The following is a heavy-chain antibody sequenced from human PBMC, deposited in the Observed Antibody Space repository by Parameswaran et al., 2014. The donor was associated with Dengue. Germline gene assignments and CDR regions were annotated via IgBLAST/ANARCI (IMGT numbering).Heavy chain of an antibody. CDR2: IWYDGSNK. V-gene: IGHV3-33*01. CDR3: ARDRCSSTSCYYYYGMDV. J-gene: IGHJ6*02. Sequence: WIRQPPGKGLEWVAVIWYDGSNKYYAGSVKGRFTISRDNSKNTLYLQMNSLRAEDTAVYYCARDRCSSTSCYYYYGMDVWGQGTTVTVSS. D-gene: IGHD2-2*01.